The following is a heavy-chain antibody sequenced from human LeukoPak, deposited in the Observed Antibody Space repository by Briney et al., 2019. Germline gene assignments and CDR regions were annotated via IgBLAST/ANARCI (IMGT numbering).Heavy chain of an antibody. V-gene: IGHV3-21*01. Sequence: GGSLRLSCAASGFTFSSYSMNWVRQTPGKGLEWVSSISSGSDYIYIADSGKGRFSVSRDNAKNSLYMQMNSLRAEDTAVYYCARDRPEGRAVAAAFDYWGQGTLVTVSS. J-gene: IGHJ4*02. CDR2: ISSGSDYI. D-gene: IGHD6-19*01. CDR3: ARDRPEGRAVAAAFDY. CDR1: GFTFSSYS.